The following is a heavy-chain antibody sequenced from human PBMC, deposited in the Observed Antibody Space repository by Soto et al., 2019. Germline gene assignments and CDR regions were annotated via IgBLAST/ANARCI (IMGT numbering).Heavy chain of an antibody. CDR3: ARVNIAWKDVGAMDV. Sequence: QVQLVESGGGVVQPGRSLRLSCAASGFTFSTYAMHWVRQAPGKGLEWVAVIFYDGSKKDYADSVKGRFTISRDNSKNTLYLQMNSLRAEDTAVYYCARVNIAWKDVGAMDVWGQGTTVTVSS. V-gene: IGHV3-30-3*01. CDR2: IFYDGSKK. J-gene: IGHJ6*02. CDR1: GFTFSTYA. D-gene: IGHD1-1*01.